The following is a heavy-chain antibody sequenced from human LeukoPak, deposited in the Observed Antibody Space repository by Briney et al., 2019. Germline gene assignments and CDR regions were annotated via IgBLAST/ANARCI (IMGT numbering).Heavy chain of an antibody. V-gene: IGHV3-64*01. J-gene: IGHJ4*02. CDR2: ISSNGGST. CDR3: ARAPRRAPFDY. Sequence: GGSLRLSCAASGFTFSSYAMHWVRQAPGKGPEYVSAISSNGGSTYYANSVKGRFTISRDNSKNTLYLQMGSLRAEDMAVYYCARAPRRAPFDYWGQGTLVTVSS. CDR1: GFTFSSYA.